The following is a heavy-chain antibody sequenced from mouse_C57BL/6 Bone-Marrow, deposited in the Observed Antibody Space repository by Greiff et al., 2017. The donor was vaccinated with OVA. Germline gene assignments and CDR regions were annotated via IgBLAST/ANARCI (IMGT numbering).Heavy chain of an antibody. CDR3: ASYKGYPFDY. CDR1: GFTFTDYY. J-gene: IGHJ2*01. D-gene: IGHD2-2*01. CDR2: IRNKANGYTT. V-gene: IGHV7-3*01. Sequence: EVKLVESGGGLVQPGGSLSLSCAASGFTFTDYYMSWVRQPPGTALEWLGFIRNKANGYTTEYSASVKGRFTISSDNSPSILFLQMHALRAAASATYSCASYKGYPFDYWGPGTTLTVSS.